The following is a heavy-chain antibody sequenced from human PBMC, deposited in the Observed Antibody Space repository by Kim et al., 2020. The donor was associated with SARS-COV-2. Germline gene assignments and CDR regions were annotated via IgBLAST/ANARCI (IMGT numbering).Heavy chain of an antibody. CDR3: ASTLLRFGALDP. Sequence: ASVKVSCKASGYTFTSYYMHWVRQAPGQGLEWMGIINPSGGSTSYAQKFQGRVTMTRDTSTSTVYMELSSLRSEDTAVYYCASTLLRFGALDPWGQGTLVTVSS. J-gene: IGHJ5*02. V-gene: IGHV1-46*01. D-gene: IGHD3-10*01. CDR2: INPSGGST. CDR1: GYTFTSYY.